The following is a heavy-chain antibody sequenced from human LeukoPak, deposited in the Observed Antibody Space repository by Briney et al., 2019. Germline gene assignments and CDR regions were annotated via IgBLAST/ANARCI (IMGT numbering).Heavy chain of an antibody. V-gene: IGHV3-23*01. J-gene: IGHJ4*02. D-gene: IGHD3-22*01. CDR1: GFTFSSYA. Sequence: GGSLGLSCAASGFTFSSYAMSWVRQAPGKGLEWVSAISGSGGSTYYADSVKGRFTISRDNSKNTLYLQMNSLRAEDTAVYYCAKDSRYYDSSGTPANDYWGQGTLVTVSS. CDR2: ISGSGGST. CDR3: AKDSRYYDSSGTPANDY.